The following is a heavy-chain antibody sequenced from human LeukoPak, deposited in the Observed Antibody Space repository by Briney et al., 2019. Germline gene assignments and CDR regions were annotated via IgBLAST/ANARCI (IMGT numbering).Heavy chain of an antibody. V-gene: IGHV3-33*01. J-gene: IGHJ6*02. CDR2: IWYDGSNK. Sequence: GGSLRLSCAASGFTFSSYGMHWVRQAPGKGLEWVAVIWYDGSNKYYADSVKGRFTISRDNSKNTLYLRMNSLRAEDTAVYYCARVSRNYYGDFWSGDTPYYYYGMDVWGQGTTVTVSS. CDR1: GFTFSSYG. CDR3: ARVSRNYYGDFWSGDTPYYYYGMDV. D-gene: IGHD3-3*01.